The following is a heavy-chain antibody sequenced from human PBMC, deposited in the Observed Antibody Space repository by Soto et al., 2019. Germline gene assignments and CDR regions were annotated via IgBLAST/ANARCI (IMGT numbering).Heavy chain of an antibody. CDR3: ARVTSWITIFGVVIGPFDY. CDR2: IYSGGST. V-gene: IGHV3-53*01. CDR1: GFTVSSND. D-gene: IGHD3-3*01. Sequence: ESLKLSCAASGFTVSSNDMSWVRQAPGKGLEWVSVIYSGGSTYYADSVKGRFTISRDNSKNALYLQMNSLRAEDTAVYYCARVTSWITIFGVVIGPFDYWGQGTLVTVSS. J-gene: IGHJ4*02.